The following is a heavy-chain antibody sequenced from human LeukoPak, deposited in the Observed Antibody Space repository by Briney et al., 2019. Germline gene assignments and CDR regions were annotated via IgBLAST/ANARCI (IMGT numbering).Heavy chain of an antibody. CDR1: GGSISSGGYS. V-gene: IGHV4-31*03. CDR2: VYYSGST. CDR3: AREWLRPYNWFDP. Sequence: SETLSLTCTVSGGSISSGGYSWSWICQHPGKGLEWIGYVYYSGSTYYNPSLKSRVTISVDTSKNQFSLKLSSVTAADTAVYYCAREWLRPYNWFDPWGQGTLVTVSS. D-gene: IGHD5-12*01. J-gene: IGHJ5*02.